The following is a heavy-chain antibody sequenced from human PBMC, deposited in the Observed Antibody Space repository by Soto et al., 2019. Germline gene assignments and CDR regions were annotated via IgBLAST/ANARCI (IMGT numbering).Heavy chain of an antibody. D-gene: IGHD3-3*01. CDR2: IPSSGGTI. Sequence: GGSLRLSCAASGFTFSSFEMNWVRQAPGKGPEWVSYIPSSGGTIYYADSVKGRFTTSRDNAKNSLFLQMNSLRADDTAIYYCARDGKGAFWSGYFTSLDHWGQGTLVTVSS. CDR3: ARDGKGAFWSGYFTSLDH. J-gene: IGHJ4*02. V-gene: IGHV3-48*03. CDR1: GFTFSSFE.